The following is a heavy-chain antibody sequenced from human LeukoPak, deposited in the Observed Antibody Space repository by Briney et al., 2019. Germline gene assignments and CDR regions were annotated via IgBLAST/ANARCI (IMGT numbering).Heavy chain of an antibody. Sequence: PGGSLRLSCAASGFTFSSYGMHWVRQAPGKGLEWVAVISYDGSNKYYADSVKGRFTISRDNSKNTLYLQMNSLRAEDTAVYYCAQGRDILTEFDYWGQGTLVTVYS. J-gene: IGHJ4*02. V-gene: IGHV3-30*03. CDR3: AQGRDILTEFDY. CDR1: GFTFSSYG. D-gene: IGHD3-9*01. CDR2: ISYDGSNK.